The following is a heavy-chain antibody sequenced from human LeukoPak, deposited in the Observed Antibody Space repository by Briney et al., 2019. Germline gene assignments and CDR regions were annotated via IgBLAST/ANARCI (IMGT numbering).Heavy chain of an antibody. CDR2: IYSGGST. CDR1: GFTVSSNY. Sequence: GGSLRLSCAASGFTVSSNYMSWVRQAPGKGLEWVSVIYSGGSTYYADSVKGRFTISRDNAKNSLYLQMNSLRVEDTAVYYCARLSVEDYYDSTGYYYYYYMDVWGKGTTVTVSS. D-gene: IGHD3-22*01. V-gene: IGHV3-66*04. J-gene: IGHJ6*03. CDR3: ARLSVEDYYDSTGYYYYYYMDV.